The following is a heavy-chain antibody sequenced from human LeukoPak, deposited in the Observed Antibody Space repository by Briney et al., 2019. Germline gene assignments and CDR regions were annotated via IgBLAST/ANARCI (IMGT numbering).Heavy chain of an antibody. D-gene: IGHD6-19*01. CDR1: GFTFSSYW. V-gene: IGHV3-74*01. CDR3: AREFRQWLVDDAFDI. CDR2: INSDGTST. J-gene: IGHJ3*02. Sequence: GGSLGLSCAASGFTFSSYWMHWVRQAPGKGLVWVSRINSDGTSTSYADSVKGRFTISRDNAKNTLYLQMNSLRAEDTAVYYCAREFRQWLVDDAFDIWGQGTMVTVSS.